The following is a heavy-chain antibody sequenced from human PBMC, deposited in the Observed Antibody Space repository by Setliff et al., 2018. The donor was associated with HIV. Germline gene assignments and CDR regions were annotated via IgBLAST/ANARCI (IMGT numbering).Heavy chain of an antibody. D-gene: IGHD4-17*01. CDR2: ISPNFGHT. CDR3: ARDYGGNSRGDYYYGMDV. V-gene: IGHV1-18*01. Sequence: ASVKVSCKTSGYTFTNFGISWVRQAPGHGLEWMGWISPNFGHTNYAQKLQGRVTMTTDTSTSTAYMELRSLRSDDTAVYYCARDYGGNSRGDYYYGMDVWGQGTTVTVSS. CDR1: GYTFTNFG. J-gene: IGHJ6*02.